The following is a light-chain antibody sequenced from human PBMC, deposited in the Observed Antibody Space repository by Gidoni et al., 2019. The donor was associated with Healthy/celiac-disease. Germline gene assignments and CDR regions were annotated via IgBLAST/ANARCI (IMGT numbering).Light chain of an antibody. CDR1: QSVLYRSNNKNY. CDR2: WAS. J-gene: IGKJ4*01. CDR3: QQYYSTPLT. Sequence: EIVMTQSPDPLAASLGERATINCKSSQSVLYRSNNKNYLAWYQQKPGQPPKLLIYWASTRESVVPDRFSGSGSETDFTLTISSLQAEDVAVYYCQQYYSTPLTFGGGTKVEIK. V-gene: IGKV4-1*01.